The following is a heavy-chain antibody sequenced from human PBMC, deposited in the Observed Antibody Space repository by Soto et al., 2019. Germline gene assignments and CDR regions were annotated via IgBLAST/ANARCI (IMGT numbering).Heavy chain of an antibody. V-gene: IGHV3-23*01. CDR2: IFGSGAPT. D-gene: IGHD3-16*01. Sequence: EVQLLESGGGLVQPGGSLRLSCAASGFTFSHYAMSWVRQAPGKGLQWVSTIFGSGAPTHYADSVKGRFGISRENSNNMLFLEMNSLKDENTAVYYWTRDASSWGFAFDLWGQGKGVAFSS. CDR3: TRDASSWGFAFDL. CDR1: GFTFSHYA. J-gene: IGHJ3*01.